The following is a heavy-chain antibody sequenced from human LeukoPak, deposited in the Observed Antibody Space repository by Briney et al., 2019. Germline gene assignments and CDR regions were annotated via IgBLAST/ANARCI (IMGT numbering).Heavy chain of an antibody. CDR1: GGSFSGYY. CDR2: INHSGST. Sequence: SETLSLTCAVYGGSFSGYYWSWIRQPPGKGLEWIGEINHSGSTNYNPSLKSRVTISVDMSKNQFSLKLSSVTAADTAVYYCARGGVRGVTVNWFDPWGQGTLVTVSS. D-gene: IGHD3-10*01. CDR3: ARGGVRGVTVNWFDP. J-gene: IGHJ5*02. V-gene: IGHV4-34*01.